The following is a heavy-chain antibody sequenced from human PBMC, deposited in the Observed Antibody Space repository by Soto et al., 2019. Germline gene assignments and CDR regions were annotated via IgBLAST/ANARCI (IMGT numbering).Heavy chain of an antibody. CDR2: INHSGST. J-gene: IGHJ6*02. CDR3: ARGVGYGSGSYFRTLYYYYGMDV. D-gene: IGHD3-10*01. V-gene: IGHV4-34*01. Sequence: SETLSLTCDVSGDSISTSSYYWSWIRQPPGKGLEWIGEINHSGSTNYNPSLKSRVTISVDTSKNQFSLKLSSVTAADTAVYYCARGVGYGSGSYFRTLYYYYGMDVWGQGTTVTVSS. CDR1: GDSISTSSYY.